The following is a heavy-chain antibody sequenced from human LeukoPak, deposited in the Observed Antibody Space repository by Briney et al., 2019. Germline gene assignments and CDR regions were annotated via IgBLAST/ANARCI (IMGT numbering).Heavy chain of an antibody. Sequence: SSVKVSCKASGGTFSSYAISWVRQAPGQGLEWMGGIIPIFDTANYAQKFQGRVTITADESTSTAYMELSSLRSEDTAVYYCARASITIFGVVKGQGYWFDPWGQGTLVTVSS. CDR2: IIPIFDTA. CDR1: GGTFSSYA. J-gene: IGHJ5*02. CDR3: ARASITIFGVVKGQGYWFDP. V-gene: IGHV1-69*01. D-gene: IGHD3-3*01.